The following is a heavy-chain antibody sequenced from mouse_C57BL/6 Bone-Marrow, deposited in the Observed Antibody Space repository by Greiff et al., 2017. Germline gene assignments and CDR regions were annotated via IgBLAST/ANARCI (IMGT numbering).Heavy chain of an antibody. V-gene: IGHV1-81*01. D-gene: IGHD1-1*01. Sequence: VQLQQSGAELARPGASVKLSCKASGYTFTSYGISWVKQRTGQGLEWIGEIYPRSGNTYYNEKFKGKATLTAYKSSSTAYMELRSLTSEDSAVYFCAREWYYYGSSPYYYAMDYWGQGTSVTVSS. J-gene: IGHJ4*01. CDR1: GYTFTSYG. CDR2: IYPRSGNT. CDR3: AREWYYYGSSPYYYAMDY.